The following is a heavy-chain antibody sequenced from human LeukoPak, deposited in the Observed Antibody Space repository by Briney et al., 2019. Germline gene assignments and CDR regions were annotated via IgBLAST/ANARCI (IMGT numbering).Heavy chain of an antibody. D-gene: IGHD6-13*01. CDR1: GYTFTSYY. Sequence: ASVKVSCKASGYTFTSYYMHWVRQAPGQGLEWMGIINPSGGSTSYAQKFQGRVTMTRDTSTSTVYMELSSLRSEDTAVYYCARAGYSSSWYFSYYYYYMDVWGKGTTVTISS. V-gene: IGHV1-46*01. CDR2: INPSGGST. J-gene: IGHJ6*03. CDR3: ARAGYSSSWYFSYYYYYMDV.